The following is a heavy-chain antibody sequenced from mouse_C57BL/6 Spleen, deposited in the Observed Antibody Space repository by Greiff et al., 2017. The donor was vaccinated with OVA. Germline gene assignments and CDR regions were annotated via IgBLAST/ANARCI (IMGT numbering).Heavy chain of an antibody. V-gene: IGHV5-12*01. CDR1: GFTFSDYY. J-gene: IGHJ1*03. Sequence: EVKLQESGGGLVQPGGSLKLSCAASGFTFSDYYMYWVRQTPEKRLEWVAYISNGGGSTYYPDPVQGRFTISRDNAKNTMYLQKSRLTSEDTAMYYCARGYFDVWGTGTTVTVSS. CDR3: ARGYFDV. CDR2: ISNGGGST.